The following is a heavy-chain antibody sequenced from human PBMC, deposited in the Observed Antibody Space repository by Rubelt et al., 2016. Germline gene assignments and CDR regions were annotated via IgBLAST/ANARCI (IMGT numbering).Heavy chain of an antibody. D-gene: IGHD3-16*01. CDR1: GYTFTGYY. J-gene: IGHJ6*02. V-gene: IGHV1-2*06. Sequence: QVQLVQSGAEVKKPGASVKVSCKASGYTFTGYYMHWVRQAPGQGLEWMGRINPNSGGTNYAQKFQGGVTMTRDTSISTAYMELSRLRSDETAGYYCAREGDYYYGMDVWGQGTTVTVSS. CDR2: INPNSGGT. CDR3: AREGDYYYGMDV.